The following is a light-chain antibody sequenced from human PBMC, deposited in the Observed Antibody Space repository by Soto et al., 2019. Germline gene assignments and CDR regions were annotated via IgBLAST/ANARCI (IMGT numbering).Light chain of an antibody. Sequence: DIPMTQSPSTLYASVGDRVTITCRASQSIINWLGWYQQKPGKAPKLLVYKASSLESGVPSRFSGSGSGTDVTLTMNRLQPDDFAPYYCQHYNRFPWTVGRGTKVEIK. CDR1: QSIINW. CDR2: KAS. J-gene: IGKJ1*01. CDR3: QHYNRFPWT. V-gene: IGKV1-5*03.